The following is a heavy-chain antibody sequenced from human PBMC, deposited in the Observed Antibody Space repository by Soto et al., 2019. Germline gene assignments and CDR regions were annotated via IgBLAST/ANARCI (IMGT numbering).Heavy chain of an antibody. V-gene: IGHV4-34*01. CDR3: ASTRHSSGWYADY. Sequence: QVQLQQWGAGLLKPSETLSLTCAVYGGSFSGYYWSWIRQPPGKGLEWIGEINHSGSTNYNPSLKSRVTISVDTSKNQFSLKLSSVTAADTAVYYCASTRHSSGWYADYWGQGTLVTVSS. CDR1: GGSFSGYY. CDR2: INHSGST. J-gene: IGHJ4*02. D-gene: IGHD6-19*01.